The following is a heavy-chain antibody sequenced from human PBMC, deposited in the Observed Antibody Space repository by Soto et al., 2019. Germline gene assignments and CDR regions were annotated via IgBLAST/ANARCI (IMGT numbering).Heavy chain of an antibody. Sequence: GGSLRLSCAASGFTFSSYWMSWVRQTPGKGLEWVANIKQDGSEKYYVDSVKGRFTISRDNAKNSLYLQMNSLRAEDTAVYYCASTPRDGYNDYWGQGTLVTVSS. CDR1: GFTFSSYW. CDR2: IKQDGSEK. CDR3: ASTPRDGYNDY. D-gene: IGHD5-12*01. J-gene: IGHJ4*02. V-gene: IGHV3-7*01.